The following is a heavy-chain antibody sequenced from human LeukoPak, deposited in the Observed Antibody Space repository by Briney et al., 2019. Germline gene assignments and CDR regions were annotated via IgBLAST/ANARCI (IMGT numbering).Heavy chain of an antibody. D-gene: IGHD4-17*01. J-gene: IGHJ2*01. CDR1: GLTFNKFA. CDR2: ISAGADYT. V-gene: IGHV3-23*01. CDR3: AREDYDDIQAWYFDL. Sequence: GGSLRLSCAASGLTFNKFAMSWVRQAPGKGLEWVSGISAGADYTYYADSVKGRFTISRDNSKNSLYLQMNSLRAEDTALYHCAREDYDDIQAWYFDLWGRGTLVTVSS.